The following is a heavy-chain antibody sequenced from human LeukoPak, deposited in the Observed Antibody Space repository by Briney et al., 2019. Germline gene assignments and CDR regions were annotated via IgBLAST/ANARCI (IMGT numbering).Heavy chain of an antibody. CDR1: GFTFSSYG. CDR3: ARAYYDYGDYGLDY. V-gene: IGHV3-64*01. J-gene: IGHJ4*02. D-gene: IGHD4-17*01. Sequence: GGSLRLSCAASGFTFSSYGMHWVRQAPGKGLEYVSAISSNGGSTYYANSVKGRFTISRDNSKNTLYLQMGSLRAEDMAVYYCARAYYDYGDYGLDYWGQGTLVTVSS. CDR2: ISSNGGST.